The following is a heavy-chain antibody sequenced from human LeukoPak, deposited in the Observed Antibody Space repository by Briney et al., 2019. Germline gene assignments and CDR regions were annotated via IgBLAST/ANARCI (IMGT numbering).Heavy chain of an antibody. D-gene: IGHD6-13*01. Sequence: GASVKASCKASGYTFTSYDINWVRQATGQGLEWMGWMNPNSGNTGYAQKFQGRVTMTRNTSISTAYMELSSLRSEDTAVYYCARGLGYSSSWFRPNYYGMDVWGQGTTVTVSS. V-gene: IGHV1-8*01. CDR3: ARGLGYSSSWFRPNYYGMDV. CDR2: MNPNSGNT. J-gene: IGHJ6*02. CDR1: GYTFTSYD.